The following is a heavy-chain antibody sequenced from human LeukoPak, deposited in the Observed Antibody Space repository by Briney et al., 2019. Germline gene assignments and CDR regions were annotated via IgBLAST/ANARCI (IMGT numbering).Heavy chain of an antibody. J-gene: IGHJ4*02. CDR3: ARDRMGATPDY. CDR2: IYGKGSA. D-gene: IGHD1-26*01. Sequence: SETLSLTCSVSGVSINSHYLSWIRQPAGKGLEWIGRIYGKGSADYNPSLKSRVTMSVGTSKNQFSLKLTSVTAADTAVYYCARDRMGATPDYWGQGALVTVSS. V-gene: IGHV4-4*07. CDR1: GVSINSHY.